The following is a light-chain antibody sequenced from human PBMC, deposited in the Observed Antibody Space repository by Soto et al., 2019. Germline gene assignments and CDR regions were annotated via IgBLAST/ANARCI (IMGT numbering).Light chain of an antibody. J-gene: IGKJ2*01. V-gene: IGKV1-5*01. CDR3: QQYNSFPYT. CDR1: QSISSW. Sequence: DIQMTQSPSTLSASVGDRVTITCRASQSISSWLAWYQQKPGKAPNLLIYDASSLESGVPSRFSGRRYGTAFTLTISSLKPDDFATYYCQQYNSFPYTFGQGTKLEIK. CDR2: DAS.